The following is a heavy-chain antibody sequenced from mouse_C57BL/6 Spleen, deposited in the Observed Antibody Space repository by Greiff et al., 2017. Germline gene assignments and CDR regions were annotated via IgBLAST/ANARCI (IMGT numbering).Heavy chain of an antibody. CDR1: GFTFSSYA. D-gene: IGHD1-1*01. CDR2: ISSGGDYI. V-gene: IGHV5-9-1*02. J-gene: IGHJ1*03. CDR3: TRVYYGWYFDV. Sequence: EVKVVESGEGLVKPGGSLKLSCAASGFTFSSYAMSWVRQTPEKRLEWVAYISSGGDYIYYADTVKGRFTISRDNARNTLYLQMSSLKSEDTAMYYCTRVYYGWYFDVWGTGTTVTVSS.